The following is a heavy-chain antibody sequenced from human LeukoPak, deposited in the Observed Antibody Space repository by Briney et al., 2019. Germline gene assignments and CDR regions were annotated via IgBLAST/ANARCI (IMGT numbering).Heavy chain of an antibody. CDR3: ARYIRRWGYFDY. CDR2: ISSSGSTI. J-gene: IGHJ4*02. CDR1: GFTFSDYY. V-gene: IGHV3-11*01. Sequence: GVSLRLSCAASGFTFSDYYVSWIRQAPGKGLEWVSYISSSGSTIYYAGSVKGRFTISRDNAKNSLYLQMNSLRAEDTAVYYCARYIRRWGYFDYWGQGTLVTVSS. D-gene: IGHD7-27*01.